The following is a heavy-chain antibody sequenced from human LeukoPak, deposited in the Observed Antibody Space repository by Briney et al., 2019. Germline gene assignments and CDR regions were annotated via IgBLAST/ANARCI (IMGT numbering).Heavy chain of an antibody. CDR2: INPNSGGT. D-gene: IGHD5-12*01. J-gene: IGHJ4*02. CDR1: GYTFTGYY. CDR3: ARVSGYDWESFYDY. Sequence: GASVKVSCKASGYTFTGYYMHWVRQAPGQGLEWMGRINPNSGGTNYAQKFQGRVTMTRDTSISTAYMELSRLRSDDTAVYYCARVSGYDWESFYDYWGQGTLVTVSS. V-gene: IGHV1-2*02.